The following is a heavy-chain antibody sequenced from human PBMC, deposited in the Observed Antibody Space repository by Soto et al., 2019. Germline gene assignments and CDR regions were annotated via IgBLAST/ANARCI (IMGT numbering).Heavy chain of an antibody. CDR3: ARVRDSFGLDV. J-gene: IGHJ6*02. V-gene: IGHV4-31*03. CDR2: IHYRGTT. Sequence: SETLSLTCNVSGGSITGAYYWNWIRQHPGKGLEWIGSIHYRGTTDYNPSLKSRITISLDRSKNQFALKLSSVTAADTAVYYCARVRDSFGLDVWGQGTTVTVSS. CDR1: GGSITGAYY. D-gene: IGHD2-15*01.